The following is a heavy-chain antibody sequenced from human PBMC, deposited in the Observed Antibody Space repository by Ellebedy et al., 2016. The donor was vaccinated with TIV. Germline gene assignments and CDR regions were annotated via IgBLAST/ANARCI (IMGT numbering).Heavy chain of an antibody. V-gene: IGHV3-23*01. J-gene: IGHJ3*02. CDR1: GFTFSSYA. D-gene: IGHD6-6*01. CDR2: ISGSGGST. CDR3: AKDARIAARPRGAFDI. Sequence: PGESLKISCAASGFTFSSYAMSWVRQAPGKGLEWVSAISGSGGSTYYADSVKGRFTISRDNSKNTLYLQMNSLRAEDTAVYYCAKDARIAARPRGAFDIWGQGTMVTVSS.